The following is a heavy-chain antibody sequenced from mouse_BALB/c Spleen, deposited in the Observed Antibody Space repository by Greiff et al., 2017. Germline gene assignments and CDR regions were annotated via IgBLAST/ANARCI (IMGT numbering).Heavy chain of an antibody. CDR2: ISSGGST. V-gene: IGHV5-6-5*01. Sequence: EVHLVESGGGLVKPGGSLKLSCAASGFTFSSYAMSWVRQTPEKRLEWVASISSGGSTYYPDSVKGRFTISRDNARNILYLQMSSLRSEDTAMYYCARDNYGGFAYWGQGTLVTVSA. CDR1: GFTFSSYA. J-gene: IGHJ3*01. CDR3: ARDNYGGFAY. D-gene: IGHD1-1*01.